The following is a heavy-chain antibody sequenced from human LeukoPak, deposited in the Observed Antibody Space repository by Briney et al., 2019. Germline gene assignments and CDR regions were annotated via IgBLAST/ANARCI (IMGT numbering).Heavy chain of an antibody. CDR2: IYYSGST. V-gene: IGHV4-59*01. J-gene: IGHJ4*02. CDR1: GGSISSYY. CDR3: ARGPVTFDY. D-gene: IGHD4-11*01. Sequence: PSETLSLTCTVSGGSISSYYWSWIRQPPGKGLEWIGYIYYSGSTNYNPSLKSRATISVDTSKNQFSLKLGSVTAADTAVYYCARGPVTFDYWGQGTLVTVSS.